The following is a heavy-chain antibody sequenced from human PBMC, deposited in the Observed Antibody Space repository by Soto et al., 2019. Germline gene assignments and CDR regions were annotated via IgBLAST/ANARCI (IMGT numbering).Heavy chain of an antibody. Sequence: SETLSLTCAVSGGSISSGGYSWSWIRQPPGKGLEWIGYIYHSGSTYYNPSLESRVTISVDRSKNQFSLKLSSVTAADTAVYYCASAVVAATANWFDPWGQGTLVTVSS. V-gene: IGHV4-30-2*01. CDR3: ASAVVAATANWFDP. CDR1: GGSISSGGYS. D-gene: IGHD2-15*01. CDR2: IYHSGST. J-gene: IGHJ5*02.